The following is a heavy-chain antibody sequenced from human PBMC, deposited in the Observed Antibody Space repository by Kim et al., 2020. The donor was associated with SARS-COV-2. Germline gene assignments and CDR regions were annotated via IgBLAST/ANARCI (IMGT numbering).Heavy chain of an antibody. Sequence: KGRFTISRDNSKNTLYLQMNSLRAEDTAVYYCATENLESHNYYYYYGMDVWGQGTTVTVSS. CDR3: ATENLESHNYYYYYGMDV. D-gene: IGHD1-1*01. J-gene: IGHJ6*02. V-gene: IGHV3-53*03.